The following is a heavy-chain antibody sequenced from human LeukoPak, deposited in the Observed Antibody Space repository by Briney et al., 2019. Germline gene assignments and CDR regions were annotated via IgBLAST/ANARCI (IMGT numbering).Heavy chain of an antibody. J-gene: IGHJ3*02. CDR2: IYPGDSDT. V-gene: IGHV5-51*01. CDR1: GYSFTSYW. CDR3: ARWGINNHYYDSSGYYYSSDAFDI. Sequence: GESLKISCKGSGYSFTSYWIGWVRQMPGKGLEWMGIIYPGDSDTRYSPSFQGQVTISADKSISTAYLQWSSLKASDTAMYYCARWGINNHYYDSSGYYYSSDAFDIWGQGTMVTVSS. D-gene: IGHD3-22*01.